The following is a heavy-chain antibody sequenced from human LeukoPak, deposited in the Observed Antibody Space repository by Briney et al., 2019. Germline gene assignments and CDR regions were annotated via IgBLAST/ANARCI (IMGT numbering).Heavy chain of an antibody. CDR2: SGGDGRT. V-gene: IGHV3-23*01. CDR1: GFTFSNYW. J-gene: IGHJ4*02. Sequence: PGGSLRLSCAASGFTFSNYWMSWVRQAPGKGLEWVSVSGGDGRTYYADSVRGRFTISRDDSKNTLYLQMNSLRAEDTAVYYCAKAQLGGYNYAPLDSWGQGTLVTVSS. CDR3: AKAQLGGYNYAPLDS. D-gene: IGHD5-18*01.